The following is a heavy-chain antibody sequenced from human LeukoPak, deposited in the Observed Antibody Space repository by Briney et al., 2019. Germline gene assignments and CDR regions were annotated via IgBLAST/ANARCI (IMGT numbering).Heavy chain of an antibody. J-gene: IGHJ6*03. CDR2: INCNSGVA. D-gene: IGHD2-8*01. V-gene: IGHV1-2*02. CDR1: RYTFTEHY. CDR3: ARSAGHCSSGVCFTDYYMDV. Sequence: GASVKVSCKASRYTFTEHYIYWLRQAPGQGLEWVGRINCNSGVATSAQKFQGRVTMTRDTSVSTAYMDLSSVTADDTAVYFCARSAGHCSSGVCFTDYYMDVWGRGTMVTVSS.